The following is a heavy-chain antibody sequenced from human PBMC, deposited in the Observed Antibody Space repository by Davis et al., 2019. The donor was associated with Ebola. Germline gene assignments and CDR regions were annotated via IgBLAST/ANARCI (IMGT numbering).Heavy chain of an antibody. D-gene: IGHD2-15*01. Sequence: AASVKVSCKAVGDTLTSYAMIWVRQAPGQGLEWMGGISAYNGNTNYAQKFQGRVTMTRDTSISTAYMELSRLRSDDTAVYYCARGPSPDIVVVVAAGFDYWGQGTLVTVSS. CDR2: ISAYNGNT. J-gene: IGHJ4*02. CDR1: GDTLTSYA. CDR3: ARGPSPDIVVVVAAGFDY. V-gene: IGHV1-2*02.